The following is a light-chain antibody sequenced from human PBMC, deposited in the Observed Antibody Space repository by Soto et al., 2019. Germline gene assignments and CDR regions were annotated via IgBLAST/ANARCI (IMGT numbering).Light chain of an antibody. CDR3: QSYDISLHNYV. J-gene: IGLJ1*01. CDR2: GDN. Sequence: QSVLTQPLSVSGAPGQRVSISCTGSTSNIGAPYDVHWYQHLPGTAPKLLIYGDNNRPSGVPDRFSGSTSGTSASLAITRLQAEDEADYYCQSYDISLHNYVFGTGTKVTVL. CDR1: TSNIGAPYD. V-gene: IGLV1-40*01.